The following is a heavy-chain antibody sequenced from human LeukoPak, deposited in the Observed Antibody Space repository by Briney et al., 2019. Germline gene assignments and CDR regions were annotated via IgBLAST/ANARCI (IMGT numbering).Heavy chain of an antibody. V-gene: IGHV1-69*04. D-gene: IGHD1-26*01. CDR1: GGTFSSYA. CDR3: ARDHSGSYDMDY. CDR2: IIPILGIA. J-gene: IGHJ4*02. Sequence: ASVKVSCKASGGTFSSYAISWVRQAPGQGLEWMGRIIPILGIANYAQKFQGRVTITADKPTSTAYMELSSLRSEDTAVYYCARDHSGSYDMDYWGQGTLVTVSS.